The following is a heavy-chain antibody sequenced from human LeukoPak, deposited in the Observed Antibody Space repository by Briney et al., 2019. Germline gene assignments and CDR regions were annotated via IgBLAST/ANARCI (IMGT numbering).Heavy chain of an antibody. CDR3: ARATYYYDPSHYSPHDWFDP. J-gene: IGHJ5*02. V-gene: IGHV3-30*03. CDR1: GFTFSSYG. CDR2: ISYDGSNK. Sequence: PGGSLRLSCAASGFTFSSYGMHWVRQAPGKGLEWVAVISYDGSNKYYADSVKGRFTISRDNSKNTLYLQTNSLRGDDTAIYYCARATYYYDPSHYSPHDWFDPWGQGTLVTVSS. D-gene: IGHD3-22*01.